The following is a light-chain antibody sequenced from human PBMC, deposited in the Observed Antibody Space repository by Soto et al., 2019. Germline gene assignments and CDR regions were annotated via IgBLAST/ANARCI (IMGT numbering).Light chain of an antibody. CDR3: QQYETFSGA. J-gene: IGKJ1*01. Sequence: DIQMTQSTSTLSASVGDTVTVTCRASQSVSGWLAWYQQKPGEAPKLLIYDASALSRGVPSRFSGSGSGTKFTLTIASLQPDDCATYYCQQYETFSGAFGPGTKVYIK. CDR1: QSVSGW. V-gene: IGKV1-5*01. CDR2: DAS.